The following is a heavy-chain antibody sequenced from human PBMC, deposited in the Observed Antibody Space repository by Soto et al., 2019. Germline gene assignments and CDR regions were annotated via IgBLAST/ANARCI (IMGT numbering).Heavy chain of an antibody. CDR1: GGPFSSYA. CDR2: IIPIFGTA. V-gene: IGHV1-69*01. CDR3: ARDQADWKADAFDI. D-gene: IGHD1-1*01. Sequence: QVQLLQSGAGVKKPGSSVKVSCKASGGPFSSYAISWVRQAPGQGLEWMGGIIPIFGTAQYTQKFKGRDKNTADESTSTAHMELSILRSADTAVHSCARDQADWKADAFDIWGQGTMVTVAS. J-gene: IGHJ3*02.